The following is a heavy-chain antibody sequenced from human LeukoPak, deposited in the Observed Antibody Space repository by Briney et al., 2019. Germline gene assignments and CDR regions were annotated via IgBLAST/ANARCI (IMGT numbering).Heavy chain of an antibody. CDR3: ASEVYYDILTGYPNDY. J-gene: IGHJ4*02. D-gene: IGHD3-9*01. CDR1: GFTFSSYW. CDR2: INSDGSST. V-gene: IGHV3-74*01. Sequence: PGGSLRLSCAASGFTFSSYWMHWVRHAPGKGLVWVSRINSDGSSTSYADSVKGRFTISRDNAKNTLYLQMNSLRAEDTAVYYCASEVYYDILTGYPNDYWGQGTLVTVSS.